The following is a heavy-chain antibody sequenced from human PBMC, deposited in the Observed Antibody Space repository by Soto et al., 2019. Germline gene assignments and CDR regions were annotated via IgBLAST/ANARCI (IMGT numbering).Heavy chain of an antibody. V-gene: IGHV3-74*01. Sequence: EMQLVESGGDLVQPGGSLRLSCAASGFTFSNYWIHWVRQAPGKGLVWVSRISTDGSTTNYADSVKGRFTISRDNAQNMGYLQMNSLRADDTAVYFCAKGPDCSGGGCYYPGDCWAQGTLVTVSS. CDR2: ISTDGSTT. CDR1: GFTFSNYW. J-gene: IGHJ4*02. CDR3: AKGPDCSGGGCYYPGDC. D-gene: IGHD2-15*01.